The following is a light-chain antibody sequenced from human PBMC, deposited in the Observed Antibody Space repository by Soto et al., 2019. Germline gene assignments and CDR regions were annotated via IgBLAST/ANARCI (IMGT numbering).Light chain of an antibody. J-gene: IGKJ4*01. CDR3: QQGHGWPLT. V-gene: IGKV3-15*01. Sequence: EIVMTQSPATLSVSPGERVTLSCRASQSVSSNLGWYQQKPGQAPRLLIDSASTRATGIPARFSGSGSGTEFPLTISSLQSEDFAIYYCQQGHGWPLTFGVGTNVEIQ. CDR1: QSVSSN. CDR2: SAS.